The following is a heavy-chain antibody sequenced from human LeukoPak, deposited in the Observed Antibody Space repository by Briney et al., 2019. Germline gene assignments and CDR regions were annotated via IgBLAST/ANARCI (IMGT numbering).Heavy chain of an antibody. CDR2: IYSGGST. Sequence: PGGSLRLSCAASGFTVCSNYMSWVRQAPGKGLEWGSVIYSGGSTYYADSVKGRFTISKDNSKNTLYLQMNSLRAEDTAVYYCASGSGSYRTPYYYMDVCGTGTTVTVSS. J-gene: IGHJ6*03. D-gene: IGHD3-10*01. V-gene: IGHV3-53*01. CDR3: ASGSGSYRTPYYYMDV. CDR1: GFTVCSNY.